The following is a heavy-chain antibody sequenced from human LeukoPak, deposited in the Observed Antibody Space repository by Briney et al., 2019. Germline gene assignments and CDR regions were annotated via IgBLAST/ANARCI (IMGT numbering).Heavy chain of an antibody. Sequence: ASVKVSCKASGYTFTDYYIHWMRQAPGQGLEWMGWISAYNGITNYAQKLQGRVTMTTDTSTSTAYMELRSLRSDDTAVYYCARDYYDSSGYTLFDYWGQGTLVTVSS. CDR2: ISAYNGIT. D-gene: IGHD3-22*01. J-gene: IGHJ4*02. CDR3: ARDYYDSSGYTLFDY. V-gene: IGHV1-18*04. CDR1: GYTFTDYY.